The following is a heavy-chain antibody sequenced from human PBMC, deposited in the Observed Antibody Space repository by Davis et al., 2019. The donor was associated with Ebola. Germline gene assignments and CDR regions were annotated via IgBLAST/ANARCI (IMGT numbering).Heavy chain of an antibody. D-gene: IGHD3-3*01. V-gene: IGHV3-21*01. Sequence: GGSLRLSCAASGFTFSSYSMNWVRQAPGKGLEWVSSISSSSSYIYYADSVKGRFTISRDNAWNSLSLQMNSLRAEDTAVYYCARDSGYYTFDIWGQGTMVTVSS. CDR2: ISSSSSYI. CDR1: GFTFSSYS. J-gene: IGHJ3*02. CDR3: ARDSGYYTFDI.